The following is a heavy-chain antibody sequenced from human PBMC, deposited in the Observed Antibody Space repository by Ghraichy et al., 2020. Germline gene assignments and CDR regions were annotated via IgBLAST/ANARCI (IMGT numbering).Heavy chain of an antibody. D-gene: IGHD6-19*01. CDR2: INPNSGDT. CDR3: ARELDYSSGWTNAFDI. V-gene: IGHV1-2*02. CDR1: GYTFTGYY. J-gene: IGHJ3*02. Sequence: ASVKVSCKASGYTFTGYYMHWVRQAPGQGLKWMGWINPNSGDTNYAQKFQGRVTMTRDTSISTAYMDLSRLRSDDTAVYYCARELDYSSGWTNAFDIWGQGTMVTVSS.